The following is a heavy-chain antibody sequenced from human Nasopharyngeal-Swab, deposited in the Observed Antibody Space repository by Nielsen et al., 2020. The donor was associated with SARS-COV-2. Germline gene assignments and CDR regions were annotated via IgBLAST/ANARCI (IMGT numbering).Heavy chain of an antibody. J-gene: IGHJ3*02. CDR3: ARVQGSTVTGGGYDAFDI. D-gene: IGHD4-17*01. CDR2: IYYSGST. CDR1: CGSISSYY. V-gene: IGHV4-59*13. Sequence: SETLSLTCVVGCGSISSYYWSWIRQPPGKGLEWIGYIYYSGSTNYNPSLKSRVTISVDTSKNQFSLKLSSVTAADTAVYYCARVQGSTVTGGGYDAFDIWGQGTMVTVSS.